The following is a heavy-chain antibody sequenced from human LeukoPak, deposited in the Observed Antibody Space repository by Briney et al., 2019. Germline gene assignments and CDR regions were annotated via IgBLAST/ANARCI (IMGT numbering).Heavy chain of an antibody. V-gene: IGHV4-59*01. CDR2: IYYSGST. CDR1: GGSISSYY. D-gene: IGHD3-16*01. Sequence: SETLSLTCPVSGGSISSYYWSWIRQPPGKGLEWIGYIYYSGSTNYNPSLKSRVTISVDTSKNQFSLKLSSVTAADTAVYYGARWGNCFDPWGQGTLVTVSS. CDR3: ARWGNCFDP. J-gene: IGHJ5*02.